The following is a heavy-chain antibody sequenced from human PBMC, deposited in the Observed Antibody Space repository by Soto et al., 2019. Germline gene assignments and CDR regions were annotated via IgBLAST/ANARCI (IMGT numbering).Heavy chain of an antibody. CDR3: AKTRGYCTGGSCYSDY. J-gene: IGHJ4*02. Sequence: EVQLLESGGGLVQPGGSLRLSCAASGFTFSSYVMSWVRQAPGKGLEWVSGISGSAGSTYYADSVKGRFTISRDNSKNTLYLQMNSLRAEDTAVYYCAKTRGYCTGGSCYSDYWGQGTLVTVSS. CDR1: GFTFSSYV. V-gene: IGHV3-23*01. D-gene: IGHD2-15*01. CDR2: ISGSAGST.